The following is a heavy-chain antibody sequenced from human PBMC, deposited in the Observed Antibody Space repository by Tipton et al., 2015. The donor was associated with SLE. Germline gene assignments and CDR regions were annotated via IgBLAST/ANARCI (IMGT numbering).Heavy chain of an antibody. V-gene: IGHV3-48*03. CDR2: ISSSGTTI. CDR1: GFTFSSYE. J-gene: IGHJ4*02. D-gene: IGHD3-3*01. Sequence: SLRLSCAASGFTFSSYEMNWVRQAPGKGLEWVSYISSSGTTIYYADSVKGRFTISRDNAKNSLDLQMNSLRTEDTAVYYCARDGDYDFWSGYSIPFDYWGQGTLVTVSS. CDR3: ARDGDYDFWSGYSIPFDY.